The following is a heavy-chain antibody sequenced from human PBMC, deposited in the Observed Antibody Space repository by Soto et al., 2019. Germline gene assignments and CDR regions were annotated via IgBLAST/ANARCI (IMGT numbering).Heavy chain of an antibody. J-gene: IGHJ4*02. CDR2: ISYDGSNK. D-gene: IGHD5-18*01. Sequence: GASLRLSCAASGFTFSSYGMHWVRQAPGKGLEWVAVISYDGSNKYYADSVKGRFTISRDNSKNTLYLQMNSLRAEDTAVYYCAKDTAMVIDYWGQGTLVTVSS. CDR1: GFTFSSYG. CDR3: AKDTAMVIDY. V-gene: IGHV3-30*18.